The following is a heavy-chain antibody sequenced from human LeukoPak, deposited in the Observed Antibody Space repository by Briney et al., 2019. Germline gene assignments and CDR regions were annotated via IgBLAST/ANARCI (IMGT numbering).Heavy chain of an antibody. Sequence: KPSETLSLTCAVSGGSISSGGYSWSWIRQPPGKGLEWIGYIYQSGSTYYNPSLKSRVTISVDRSKNQFSLKLSSVTAADTAVYYCARDQRYYYGSGSYDYWGQGSLVTVSS. CDR1: GGSISSGGYS. V-gene: IGHV4-30-2*01. D-gene: IGHD3-10*01. J-gene: IGHJ4*02. CDR3: ARDQRYYYGSGSYDY. CDR2: IYQSGST.